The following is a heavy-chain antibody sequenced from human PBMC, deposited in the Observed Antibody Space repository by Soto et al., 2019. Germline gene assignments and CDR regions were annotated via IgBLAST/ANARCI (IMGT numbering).Heavy chain of an antibody. J-gene: IGHJ4*02. V-gene: IGHV4-39*01. CDR1: GGSISSSSYF. D-gene: IGHD3-22*01. CDR2: IHYSGST. Sequence: SETLSLTCSVSGGSISSSSYFWGWIRQPPGKGLEWIGSIHYSGSTYYNPSLKSRVTISVDTSKNQFSLKLTSVTAADTAVYYCARQRDYYDTSGDSYFDYWGQGTLVTVSS. CDR3: ARQRDYYDTSGDSYFDY.